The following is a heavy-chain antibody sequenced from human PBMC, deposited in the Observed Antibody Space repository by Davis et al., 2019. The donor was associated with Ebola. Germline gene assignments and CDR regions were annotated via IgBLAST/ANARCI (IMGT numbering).Heavy chain of an antibody. D-gene: IGHD6-6*01. V-gene: IGHV3-74*01. CDR1: GFTFNNYY. CDR3: SRSYSSSSPGDY. Sequence: PGGSLRLSCAASGFTFNNYYIYWVRQAPGKGLIWVSRIDGDGTTTNYADFVKGRFTISRDNAKNTVYLQMNGLTAEDTALYYCSRSYSSSSPGDYWGQGTLVTVSS. CDR2: IDGDGTTT. J-gene: IGHJ4*02.